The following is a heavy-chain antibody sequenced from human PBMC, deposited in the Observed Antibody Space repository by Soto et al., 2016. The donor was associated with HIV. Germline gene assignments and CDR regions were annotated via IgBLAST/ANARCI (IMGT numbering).Heavy chain of an antibody. Sequence: QVQLQQWGAGLLKPSETLSLTCAVYGGSFSGYYWSWIRQSPGKGLQWIGEINHSGSTKYNPSLKRRVTISVDTSRNQFSLKLTSVTAADTAVYYCAREEDFLYYFDYVGPGTWSPSPQ. J-gene: IGHJ4*02. D-gene: IGHD3-16*01. CDR1: GGSFSGYY. V-gene: IGHV4-34*01. CDR3: AREEDFLYYFDY. CDR2: INHSGST.